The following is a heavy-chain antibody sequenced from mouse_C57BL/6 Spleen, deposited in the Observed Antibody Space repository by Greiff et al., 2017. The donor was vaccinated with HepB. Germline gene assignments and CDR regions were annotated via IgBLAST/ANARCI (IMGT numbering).Heavy chain of an antibody. J-gene: IGHJ4*01. Sequence: VQLQQSGPELVKPGASVKISCKASGYSFTDYNMNWVKQSNGKSLEWIGVINPNYGTTSYNQKFKGKATLTVEQSSSTAYMQLNSLTAEDSAVYYCARTPATVVATRYYAMDYWGQGTSVTVSS. V-gene: IGHV1-39*01. D-gene: IGHD1-1*01. CDR1: GYSFTDYN. CDR2: INPNYGTT. CDR3: ARTPATVVATRYYAMDY.